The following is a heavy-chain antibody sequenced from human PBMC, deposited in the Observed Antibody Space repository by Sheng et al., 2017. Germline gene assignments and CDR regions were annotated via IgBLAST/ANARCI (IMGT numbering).Heavy chain of an antibody. V-gene: IGHV3-30*04. J-gene: IGHJ4*02. D-gene: IGHD4-17*01. CDR1: GFSFSTYA. Sequence: VQLVESGGGVVQPGKSLRLSCAASGFSFSTYAMHWVRQAPGKGLEWVAIMSYDGRYVFYAGSVKGRFTISRDNSKNTLYLEMNSLRAEDTAMYYCATDEDYQMPGDHWGQGTLVTVSS. CDR2: MSYDGRYV. CDR3: ATDEDYQMPGDH.